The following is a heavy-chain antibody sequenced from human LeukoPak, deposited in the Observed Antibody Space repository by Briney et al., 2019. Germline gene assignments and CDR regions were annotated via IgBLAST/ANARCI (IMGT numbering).Heavy chain of an antibody. CDR3: AKDPLWFGELNFDY. CDR1: GFTFSSYS. J-gene: IGHJ4*02. D-gene: IGHD3-10*01. V-gene: IGHV3-23*01. Sequence: GGSLRLSCAASGFTFSSYSMNWVRQAPGKGLEWVSGISGSGGSTYYADSVKGRFTISRDNSKNTLYLQMNSLRAEDTAVYYCAKDPLWFGELNFDYWGQGTLVTVSS. CDR2: ISGSGGST.